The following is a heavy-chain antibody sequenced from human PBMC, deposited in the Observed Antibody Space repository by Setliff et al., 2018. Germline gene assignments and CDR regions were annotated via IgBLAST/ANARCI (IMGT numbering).Heavy chain of an antibody. CDR1: GYTFRSYG. CDR2: VSAYNGDT. Sequence: ASVKVSCKASGYTFRSYGISWVRQAPGQGLEWMGWVSAYNGDTSYAQNIQGRVTMTTDTSTSTAYMELRSLRSDDTAVYYCAKIGPTGPYGSESYNPSDYSHYYYMDVWGEGTTVTVSS. V-gene: IGHV1-18*01. J-gene: IGHJ6*03. D-gene: IGHD3-10*01. CDR3: AKIGPTGPYGSESYNPSDYSHYYYMDV.